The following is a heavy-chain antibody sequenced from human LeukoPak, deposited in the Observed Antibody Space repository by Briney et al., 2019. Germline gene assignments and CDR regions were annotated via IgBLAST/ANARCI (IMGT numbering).Heavy chain of an antibody. CDR3: ARVGYCGGDRFDYFDY. CDR2: IYYSGST. Sequence: SETLSLTCTVSGGSISSYYWSWTRKPPGQGLEWIGYIYYSGSTNYNPSLKSRVTISVDTSKNQFSLKLSSVTAADTAVYYCARVGYCGGDRFDYFDYWGQGTLVTVSS. D-gene: IGHD2-21*01. J-gene: IGHJ4*02. CDR1: GGSISSYY. V-gene: IGHV4-59*08.